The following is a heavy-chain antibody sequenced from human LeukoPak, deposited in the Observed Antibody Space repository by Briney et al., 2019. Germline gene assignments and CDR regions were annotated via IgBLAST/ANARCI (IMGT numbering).Heavy chain of an antibody. CDR3: AVGYCSSTSCPEVLFDY. CDR1: GGSISGYY. D-gene: IGHD2-2*01. J-gene: IGHJ4*02. Sequence: SETLSLTCTVSGGSISGYYWSWIRQPAGKGLEWIGRIYTSGSTNYNPSLKSRVTMSVDTSKNQFSLKLSSVTAADTAVYYCAVGYCSSTSCPEVLFDYWGQGTLVTVSS. V-gene: IGHV4-4*07. CDR2: IYTSGST.